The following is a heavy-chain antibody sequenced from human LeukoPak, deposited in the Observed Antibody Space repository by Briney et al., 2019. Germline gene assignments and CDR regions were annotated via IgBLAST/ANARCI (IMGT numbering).Heavy chain of an antibody. V-gene: IGHV1-2*02. J-gene: IGHJ4*02. Sequence: ASVKVSLNAAGYTFTVYYIHWVRQAHGQGLEWMGWINPNSGGTNYAQKFQGRVTMTRDTSISTAYMKLRRLRSDETAVYYCERCVRPPLAPDYCRQGSLVTV. CDR3: ERCVRPPLAPDY. CDR2: INPNSGGT. D-gene: IGHD2-21*01. CDR1: GYTFTVYY.